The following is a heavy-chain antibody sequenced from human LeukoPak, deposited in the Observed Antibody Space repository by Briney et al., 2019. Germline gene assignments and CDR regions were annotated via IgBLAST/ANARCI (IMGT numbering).Heavy chain of an antibody. V-gene: IGHV3-23*01. D-gene: IGHD1-26*01. CDR1: GFTLSSYA. CDR2: VDGGGGGT. CDR3: ARRSSGSPPYYFDY. Sequence: GGSLRLSCAASGFTLSSYAMTWVRQAPGRGLEWVSSVDGGGGGTYYADSVKGRFTISRDNAKNTLYLQMNSLRAEDTAVYYCARRSSGSPPYYFDYWGQGTLVTVSS. J-gene: IGHJ4*02.